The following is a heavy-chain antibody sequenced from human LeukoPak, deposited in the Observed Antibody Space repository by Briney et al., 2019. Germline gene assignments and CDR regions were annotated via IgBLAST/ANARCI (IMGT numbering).Heavy chain of an antibody. CDR1: GGFISSSNW. J-gene: IGHJ6*02. CDR2: IYHSGST. CDR3: ASSSSSDYYGMDV. V-gene: IGHV4-4*02. D-gene: IGHD6-6*01. Sequence: SETLSLTCAVSGGFISSSNWWSWVRQPPGKGLEWIGEIYHSGSTNYNPSLKSRVTISVDKSKNQFSLKLSSVTAADTAVYYCASSSSSDYYGMDVWGQGTTVAVSS.